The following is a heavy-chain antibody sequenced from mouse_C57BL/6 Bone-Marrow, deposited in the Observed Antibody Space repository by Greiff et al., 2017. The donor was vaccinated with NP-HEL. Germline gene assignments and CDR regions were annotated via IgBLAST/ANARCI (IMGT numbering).Heavy chain of an antibody. CDR2: IHPNSGST. CDR1: GYTFTSYW. V-gene: IGHV1-64*01. J-gene: IGHJ2*01. CDR3: AIYYDYADY. D-gene: IGHD2-4*01. Sequence: QVQLQQSGAELVKPGASVKLSCKASGYTFTSYWMHWVKQRPGQGLEWIGMIHPNSGSTNYNEKFKSKATLTVDKSSSTAYMQRSSLTSEDSAVYYCAIYYDYADYWGQGTTLTVSS.